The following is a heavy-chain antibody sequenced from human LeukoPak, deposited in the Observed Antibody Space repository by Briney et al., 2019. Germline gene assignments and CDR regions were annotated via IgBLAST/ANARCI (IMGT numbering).Heavy chain of an antibody. CDR2: IYPGDSDT. CDR1: GYSFTSYW. CDR3: ARLIIGDDSSGYWGYYFDY. D-gene: IGHD3-22*01. Sequence: GESLKISCKGSGYSFTSYWIGWVRQMPGKGLEWMGIIYPGDSDTRYSPSFQGQVTISADKSISTAYLQWSSLKASDTAMYYCARLIIGDDSSGYWGYYFDYWGQGTLVTVSS. V-gene: IGHV5-51*01. J-gene: IGHJ4*02.